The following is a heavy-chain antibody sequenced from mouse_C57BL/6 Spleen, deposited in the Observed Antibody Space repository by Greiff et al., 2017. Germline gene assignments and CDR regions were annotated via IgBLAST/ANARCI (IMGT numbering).Heavy chain of an antibody. J-gene: IGHJ1*03. Sequence: DVKLVESGPGLVKPSQSLSLTCSVTGYSITSGYYWNWIRQFPGNKLEWMGYISYDGSNNYNPSLKNRISITRDTSKNQFFLKLNSVTTEDTATYYCARGGLAGPYWYFDVWGTGTTVTVSS. D-gene: IGHD4-1*01. CDR3: ARGGLAGPYWYFDV. V-gene: IGHV3-6*01. CDR2: ISYDGSN. CDR1: GYSITSGYY.